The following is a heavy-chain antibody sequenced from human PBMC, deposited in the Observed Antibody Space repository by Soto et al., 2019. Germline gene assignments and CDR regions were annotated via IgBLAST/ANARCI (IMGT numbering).Heavy chain of an antibody. CDR2: ISYDGSNK. J-gene: IGHJ4*02. CDR3: AKDQQQLHSVFDY. Sequence: ESGGGVVQPGRSLRLSCAASGFTFSSYGMHWVRQAPGKGLEWVAVISYDGSNKYYADSVKGRFTISRDNSKNTLYLQMNSLRAEDTAVYYCAKDQQQLHSVFDYWGQGTLVTVSS. V-gene: IGHV3-30*18. CDR1: GFTFSSYG. D-gene: IGHD6-13*01.